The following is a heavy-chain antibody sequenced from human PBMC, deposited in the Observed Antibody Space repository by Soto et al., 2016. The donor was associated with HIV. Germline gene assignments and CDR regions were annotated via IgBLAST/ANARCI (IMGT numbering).Heavy chain of an antibody. J-gene: IGHJ4*02. V-gene: IGHV1-2*02. D-gene: IGHD6-19*01. Sequence: QVQLVQSGAEVKKPGASVKVSCKASGYTFTGYYMHWVRQAPGQGLEWMGWINPNSGGTNYAQKFQGRVTMTRDTSISTAYMELSRLRSDDTAVYYCARDYRIAVAGTTHGPRGGRSLAHWGRGNAG. CDR1: GYTFTGYY. CDR3: ARDYRIAVAGTTHGPRGGRSLAH. CDR2: INPNSGGT.